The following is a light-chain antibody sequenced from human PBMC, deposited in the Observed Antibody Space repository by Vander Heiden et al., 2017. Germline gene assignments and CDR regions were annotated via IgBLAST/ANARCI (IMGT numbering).Light chain of an antibody. CDR3: QTRDSNTVV. CDR1: KSGGEY. V-gene: IGLV3-1*01. CDR2: QEG. J-gene: IGLJ2*01. Sequence: SYELTQPPAVSVSPGQTASITCSGDKSGGEYPGGYQQKPGQSPVLVIYQEGGRASGVPGRVSGSSSGDTATPPMGGTQAVVEANEYSQTRDSNTVVFGGGT.